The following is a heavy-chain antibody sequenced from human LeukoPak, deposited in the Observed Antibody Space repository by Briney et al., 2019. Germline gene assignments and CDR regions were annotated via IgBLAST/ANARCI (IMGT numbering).Heavy chain of an antibody. D-gene: IGHD2-2*01. Sequence: SQTLSLTCTVSGGSIGSGSYYWGWLRQPAGMGLEWIGRIYTSGSTNYNPSLKSRVTISVDTSKNQFYLKLRSVTAADTAVYYCAREDIVVVPAARSYYYYGMDVWGQGTTVTVSS. CDR2: IYTSGST. CDR1: GGSIGSGSYY. V-gene: IGHV4-61*02. J-gene: IGHJ6*02. CDR3: AREDIVVVPAARSYYYYGMDV.